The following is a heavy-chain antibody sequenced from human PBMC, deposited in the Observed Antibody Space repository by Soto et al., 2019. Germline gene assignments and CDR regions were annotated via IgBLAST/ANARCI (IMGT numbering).Heavy chain of an antibody. D-gene: IGHD3-10*01. CDR1: GGSISSSSYY. J-gene: IGHJ4*02. CDR2: IYYSGTT. Sequence: SETLSLTCTVSGGSISSSSYYWGWIRQPPGKGLEWIGTIYYSGTTNYNPSLKSRVTISVDTSQNQLSLKLNSLTAADTAVYYCASLLGIKFDYWGQGALITVSS. CDR3: ASLLGIKFDY. V-gene: IGHV4-39*01.